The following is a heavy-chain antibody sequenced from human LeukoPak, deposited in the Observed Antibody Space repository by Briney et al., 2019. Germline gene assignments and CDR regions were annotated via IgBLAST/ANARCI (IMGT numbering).Heavy chain of an antibody. CDR2: IYHSGST. J-gene: IGHJ4*02. CDR3: ARLFGGSYYLYYFDY. V-gene: IGHV4-4*02. CDR1: GGSISSSNW. Sequence: SETLSLTCAVSGGSISSSNWWSWVRQPPGKGLEWIGEIYHSGSTNYNPSLKSRVTISVDTSKNQFSLKLSSVTAADTAVYYCARLFGGSYYLYYFDYWGQGTLVTVSS. D-gene: IGHD1-26*01.